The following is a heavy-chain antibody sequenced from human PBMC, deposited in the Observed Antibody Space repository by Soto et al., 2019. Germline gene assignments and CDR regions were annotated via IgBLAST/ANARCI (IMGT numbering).Heavy chain of an antibody. CDR1: GFSFSSYS. J-gene: IGHJ4*02. V-gene: IGHV3-21*01. D-gene: IGHD2-2*01. CDR3: TRWGTTCYDY. CDR2: IGFSTSNI. Sequence: GGSLRLSCAASGFSFSSYSMNWVRQAPGKGLEWVSSIGFSTSNIYYADSVKGRFTISRDNAKNSLYLQMNSLKAEDTAVYYCTRWGTTCYDYWGQGTLVTVSS.